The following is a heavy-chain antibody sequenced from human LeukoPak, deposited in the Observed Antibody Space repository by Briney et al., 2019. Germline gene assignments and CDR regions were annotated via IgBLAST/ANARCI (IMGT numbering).Heavy chain of an antibody. J-gene: IGHJ4*02. D-gene: IGHD3-9*01. CDR1: GYTFSGYY. CDR2: INPNSGGT. Sequence: ASVKVSCKASGYTFSGYYIHWVRQAPGQGLEWMGWINPNSGGTTYAQKFQGRVTMTRDTSISTAYMELSSLISDDTAVYFCARDKGTDWSPIDYWGQGTLVTVSS. CDR3: ARDKGTDWSPIDY. V-gene: IGHV1-2*02.